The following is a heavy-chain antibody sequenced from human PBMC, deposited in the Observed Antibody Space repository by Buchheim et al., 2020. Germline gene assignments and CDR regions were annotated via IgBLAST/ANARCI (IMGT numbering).Heavy chain of an antibody. CDR1: GFTFSTFS. J-gene: IGHJ4*02. CDR2: ISSDGSNK. V-gene: IGHV3-30-3*01. CDR3: ARTLHLPYYYDSDGAFDY. Sequence: QVLLVESGGGVVQPGRSLRLSCAASGFTFSTFSMHWVRQAPGKGLEWVSLISSDGSNKSYADSVKGRFTISRDNSKNTLYLQMNSLRAADTAVYYCARTLHLPYYYDSDGAFDYWGLGTL. D-gene: IGHD3-22*01.